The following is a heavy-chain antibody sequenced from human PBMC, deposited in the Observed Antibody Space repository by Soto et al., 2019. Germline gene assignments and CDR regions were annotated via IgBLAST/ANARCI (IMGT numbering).Heavy chain of an antibody. CDR2: IYYSGST. J-gene: IGHJ6*02. Sequence: PSETLSLTCTVSGGSISSGGYYWSWIRQHPGKGLEWIGYIYYSGSTYYNPSLKSRVTISVDTSKDQFSLKLSSVTAADTAVYYCARDRMGYYDSSGYPHYYGMDVWGQGTTVTVS. CDR3: ARDRMGYYDSSGYPHYYGMDV. D-gene: IGHD3-22*01. CDR1: GGSISSGGYY. V-gene: IGHV4-31*03.